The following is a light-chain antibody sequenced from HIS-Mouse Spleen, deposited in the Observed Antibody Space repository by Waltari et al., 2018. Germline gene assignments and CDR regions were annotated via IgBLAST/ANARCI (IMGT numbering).Light chain of an antibody. CDR1: ALPKRY. Sequence: SYELTQPPSVSVSPGQTARITGSGDALPKRYAYWYQQKSGQAPVLVIYEDSKRPSGIPDRFSGSSSGTMATLTISGAQVEDEADYYCYSTDSSGNHRVFGGGTKLTVL. J-gene: IGLJ2*01. V-gene: IGLV3-10*01. CDR2: EDS. CDR3: YSTDSSGNHRV.